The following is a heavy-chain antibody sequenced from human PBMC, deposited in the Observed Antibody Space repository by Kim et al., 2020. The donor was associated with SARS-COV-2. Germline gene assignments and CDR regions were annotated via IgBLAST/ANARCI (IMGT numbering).Heavy chain of an antibody. CDR2: ISSSGSTM. J-gene: IGHJ4*02. CDR1: GFTFSDHY. CDR3: ARDSGIVFDY. Sequence: GGSLRLFCAASGFTFSDHYMSWIRQAPGKGLEWVSYISSSGSTMYYADSVKGRFTISRDNAKKLLSLQMNSLRAEDTAVYYCARDSGIVFDYWGQGTLVTVSS. V-gene: IGHV3-11*01. D-gene: IGHD3-22*01.